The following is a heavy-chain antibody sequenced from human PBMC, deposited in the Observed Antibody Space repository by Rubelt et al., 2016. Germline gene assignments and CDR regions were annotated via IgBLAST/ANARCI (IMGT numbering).Heavy chain of an antibody. J-gene: IGHJ5*02. CDR2: INHSGST. CDR1: GGSFSGYY. D-gene: IGHD2-2*01. V-gene: IGHV4-34*01. CDR3: ARHSHNCSSTSCGLNWFDP. Sequence: QVQLQQWGAGLLKPSETLSLTCAVYGGSFSGYYWSWIRQPPGKGLEWLGEINHSGSTNYNPSLKSRVTISVDTSKNQFSLKLSSVTAADTAVYYCARHSHNCSSTSCGLNWFDPWGQGTLVTVSS.